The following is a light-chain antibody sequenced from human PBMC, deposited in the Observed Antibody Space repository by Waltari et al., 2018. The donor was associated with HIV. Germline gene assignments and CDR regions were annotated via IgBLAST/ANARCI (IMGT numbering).Light chain of an antibody. V-gene: IGLV2-11*01. Sequence: QSALTQPRSVSGSPGQSVTISCTGTSSAIGYFDYVSWYQQYPGKAPKVIIYDVSQRPSGVPDRFTASKSGITASLTISGLQDEDEADYYCCSYAGTYTYVFGTGTTVTVL. J-gene: IGLJ1*01. CDR1: SSAIGYFDY. CDR2: DVS. CDR3: CSYAGTYTYV.